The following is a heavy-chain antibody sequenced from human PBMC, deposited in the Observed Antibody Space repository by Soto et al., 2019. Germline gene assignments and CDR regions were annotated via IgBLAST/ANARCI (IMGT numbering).Heavy chain of an antibody. Sequence: EVQLVESGGGLVQPGGSLRLSCAASGFTFSIYAMHWVRQAPGKGLEYVSAISTDGGGTYYANSMKGRFTISRDNSKNTLDLQMGSLRVEDMAVYYCARYGSGSSYDYWGQGTLVTVSS. D-gene: IGHD3-10*01. J-gene: IGHJ4*02. CDR3: ARYGSGSSYDY. CDR2: ISTDGGGT. CDR1: GFTFSIYA. V-gene: IGHV3-64*01.